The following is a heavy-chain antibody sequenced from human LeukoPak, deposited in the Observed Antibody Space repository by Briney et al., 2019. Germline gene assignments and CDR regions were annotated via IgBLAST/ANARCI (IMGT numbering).Heavy chain of an antibody. CDR1: RGSISDYY. V-gene: IGHV4-4*07. J-gene: IGHJ4*02. CDR3: ARGGSCYNY. D-gene: IGHD3-10*01. Sequence: SETLSLTCTVSRGSISDYYRSWIRQTPRKGLERSLRIYISVTTTYNPSPKSLVTMSLDTSKHQLSLRLSSVHAADTAGYYCARGGSCYNYWGKGTLVTVSS. CDR2: IYISVTT.